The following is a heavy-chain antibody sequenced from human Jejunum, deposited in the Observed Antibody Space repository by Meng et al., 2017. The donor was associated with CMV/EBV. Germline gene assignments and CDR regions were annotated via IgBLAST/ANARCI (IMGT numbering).Heavy chain of an antibody. CDR3: AKSALRYYSNSVDWFDP. J-gene: IGHJ5*02. V-gene: IGHV3-30*02. CDR1: LSNYG. Sequence: LSNYGMHWVSQAPGKGLEWVAYLMYDGGNKFYADSARGRFTISKDISKNTLFLQMNALRVEDTAVYYCAKSALRYYSNSVDWFDPWGQGTLVTVSS. D-gene: IGHD4-11*01. CDR2: LMYDGGNK.